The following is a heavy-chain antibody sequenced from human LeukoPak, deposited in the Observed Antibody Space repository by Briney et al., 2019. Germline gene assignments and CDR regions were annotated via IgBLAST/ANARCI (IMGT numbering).Heavy chain of an antibody. Sequence: TGGSLRLSCAASGFTFDDYAMHWVRQAPGKGLEWVSGISWNSGSIGYADSVKGRFTISRDNAKNSLYLQMNSLRAEDTAVYYCARLKYYYDSSGHAFQHWGQGTLVTVSS. D-gene: IGHD3-22*01. V-gene: IGHV3-9*01. CDR1: GFTFDDYA. J-gene: IGHJ1*01. CDR3: ARLKYYYDSSGHAFQH. CDR2: ISWNSGSI.